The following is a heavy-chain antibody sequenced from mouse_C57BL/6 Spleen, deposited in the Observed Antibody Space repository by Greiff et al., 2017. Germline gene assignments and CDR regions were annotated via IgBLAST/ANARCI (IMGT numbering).Heavy chain of an antibody. CDR1: GYAFSSSW. Sequence: QVQLQQSGPELVKPGASVKISCKASGYAFSSSWMNWVKQRPGKGLEWIGRIYPGDGDTNYNGKFKGKATLTADKSSSTAYMQLSSLTSEDSAVYFCARSPYYYGSTPLAYWGQGTLVTVSA. CDR3: ARSPYYYGSTPLAY. CDR2: IYPGDGDT. J-gene: IGHJ3*01. D-gene: IGHD1-1*01. V-gene: IGHV1-82*01.